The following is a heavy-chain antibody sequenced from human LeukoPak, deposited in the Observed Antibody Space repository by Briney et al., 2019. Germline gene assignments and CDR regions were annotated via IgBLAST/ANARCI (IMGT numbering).Heavy chain of an antibody. D-gene: IGHD6-13*01. CDR1: GFTFSSYA. CDR3: ARDLEPAAAGPGGY. V-gene: IGHV3-23*01. J-gene: IGHJ4*02. CDR2: ISGSGGST. Sequence: GGSLRLSCAASGFTFSSYAMSWVRQAPGKGLEWVSAISGSGGSTYYADSVKGRFTISRDNSKNTLYLQMNSLRAEDTAVYYCARDLEPAAAGPGGYWGQGTLVTVSS.